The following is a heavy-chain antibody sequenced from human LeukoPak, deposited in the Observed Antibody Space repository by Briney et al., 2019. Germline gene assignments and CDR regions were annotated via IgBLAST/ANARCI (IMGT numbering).Heavy chain of an antibody. CDR1: GGTFSSHA. D-gene: IGHD2-2*01. CDR3: ARGLQYQLLKALGYYYMDV. V-gene: IGHV1-69*05. CDR2: IIPISGTA. Sequence: ASVKVSCKASGGTFSSHAIAWVRQAPGQGPEWVGGIIPISGTANYAQKFQGRVTITTDESTSTAYMELSSLTSDDTAVYYCARGLQYQLLKALGYYYMDVWGEGTTVTVSS. J-gene: IGHJ6*03.